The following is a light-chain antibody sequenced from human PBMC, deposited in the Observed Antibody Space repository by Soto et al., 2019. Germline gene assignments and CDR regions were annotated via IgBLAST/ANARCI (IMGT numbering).Light chain of an antibody. CDR1: SGDIGGYNY. Sequence: QSVLTQPASVSGSPGQSITISCTGTSGDIGGYNYVSWYQQHPGKAPKLLISEVNNRPSGVSNHFSGSKSGNTASLVISGLQANDEADYYCSSYSTTNILVFGSGTKLTVL. CDR2: EVN. V-gene: IGLV2-14*01. CDR3: SSYSTTNILV. J-gene: IGLJ1*01.